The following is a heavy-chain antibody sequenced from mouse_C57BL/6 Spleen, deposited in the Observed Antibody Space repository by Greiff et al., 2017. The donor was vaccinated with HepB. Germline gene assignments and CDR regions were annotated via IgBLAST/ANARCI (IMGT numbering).Heavy chain of an antibody. CDR1: GFTFSSYA. J-gene: IGHJ2*01. D-gene: IGHD1-1*01. Sequence: DVQLVESGGGLVKPGGSLKLSCAASGFTFSSYAMSWVRQTPEKRLEWVATISDGGSYTYYPDNVKGRFTISRDNAKNNLYLQMSHLKSEDTAMYYCARERSITTVLFDYWGQGTTLTVSS. V-gene: IGHV5-4*01. CDR3: ARERSITTVLFDY. CDR2: ISDGGSYT.